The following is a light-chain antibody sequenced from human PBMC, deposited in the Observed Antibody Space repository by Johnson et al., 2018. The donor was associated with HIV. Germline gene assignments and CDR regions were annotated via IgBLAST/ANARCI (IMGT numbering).Light chain of an antibody. CDR1: SSNIGNNY. J-gene: IGLJ1*01. CDR3: GTWDSSLRNGF. CDR2: DNN. Sequence: QSVLTQPPSVSAAPGQTVTISCSGSSSNIGNNYVSWYQQLPGTVPKLLIYDNNKRPSGIPDRFSGSKSGTSATLGITGLQTGDEADYYCGTWDSSLRNGFFGTGTKVTVL. V-gene: IGLV1-51*01.